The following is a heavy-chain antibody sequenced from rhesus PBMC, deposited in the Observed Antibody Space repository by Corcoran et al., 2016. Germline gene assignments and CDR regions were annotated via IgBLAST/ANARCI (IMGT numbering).Heavy chain of an antibody. V-gene: IGHV4-169*02. CDR3: ASDRGYSGSWSLGYFDY. Sequence: QLQLQESGPGLVKPSETLSVTCAVSGGSISSSYWSWIRQAPGKGLEWIGYIYGSGSSTNYNPSLKSRVTLSVDTSKNPLSLKLSSVTAADTAVYYCASDRGYSGSWSLGYFDYWGQGVLVTVSS. J-gene: IGHJ4*01. D-gene: IGHD6-25*01. CDR1: GGSISSSY. CDR2: IYGSGSST.